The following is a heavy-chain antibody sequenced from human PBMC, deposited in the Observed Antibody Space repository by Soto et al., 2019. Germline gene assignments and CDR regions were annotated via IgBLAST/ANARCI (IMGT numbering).Heavy chain of an antibody. V-gene: IGHV4-31*03. J-gene: IGHJ4*02. Sequence: SETLSLTCTVSGGSISSGGYYWSWIRQHPGKGLEWIGYIYYSGSTYYNPSLKSRVTISVDTSKNQFSLKLSSVTAADTAVYYCARGRRRDYGDFYYFDYWGQGTLVTVSS. CDR3: ARGRRRDYGDFYYFDY. CDR1: GGSISSGGYY. D-gene: IGHD4-17*01. CDR2: IYYSGST.